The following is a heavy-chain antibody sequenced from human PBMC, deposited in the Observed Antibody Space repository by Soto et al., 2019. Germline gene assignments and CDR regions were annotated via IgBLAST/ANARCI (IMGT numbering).Heavy chain of an antibody. Sequence: SETLSLTCTVSGGSISSYYWSWIRQPPGKGLEWIGYIYYSGSTNYNPSLKSRVTISVDTSKNQFSLKLSSVTAADTAVYYCARVVGVPAARWYYYYGMDVWGQGTTVTVSS. CDR3: ARVVGVPAARWYYYYGMDV. CDR2: IYYSGST. D-gene: IGHD2-2*01. CDR1: GGSISSYY. J-gene: IGHJ6*02. V-gene: IGHV4-59*01.